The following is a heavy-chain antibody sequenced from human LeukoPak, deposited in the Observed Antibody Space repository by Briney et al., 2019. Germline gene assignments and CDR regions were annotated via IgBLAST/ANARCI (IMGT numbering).Heavy chain of an antibody. CDR3: ARDGGPPRTFRYNGLDV. CDR1: GYTFINYD. CDR2: ISTYNGNT. V-gene: IGHV1-18*01. J-gene: IGHJ6*02. Sequence: ASVRVSRKASGYTFINYDISWVRQAPGHGLEWMGWISTYNGNTNYALELQGRVTMTTDRSTSTAYMEVRSLRSDDTAVYYCARDGGPPRTFRYNGLDVWGQAITVAVSS. D-gene: IGHD2-21*01.